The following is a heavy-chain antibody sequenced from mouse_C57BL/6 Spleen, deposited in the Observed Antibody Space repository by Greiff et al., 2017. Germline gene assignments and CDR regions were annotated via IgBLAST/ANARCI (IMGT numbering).Heavy chain of an antibody. Sequence: EVHLVESGGGLVKPGGSLTLSCAASGFTFSDYGMHWVRQAPEKGLEWVAYISSGSSTIYYADTVKGRFTIARDNAKNTLFLQVTSLRSEDTAMYYCARDSNFDYWGQGTTRTVSS. D-gene: IGHD3-2*01. CDR2: ISSGSSTI. CDR3: ARDSNFDY. CDR1: GFTFSDYG. J-gene: IGHJ2*01. V-gene: IGHV5-17*01.